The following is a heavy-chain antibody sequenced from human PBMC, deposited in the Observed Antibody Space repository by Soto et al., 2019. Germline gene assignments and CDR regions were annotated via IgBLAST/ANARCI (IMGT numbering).Heavy chain of an antibody. J-gene: IGHJ5*02. CDR3: ARGRNWFDP. CDR2: IYYSGST. CDR1: GGSISSYY. Sequence: TSETLSLTCTVSGGSISSYYWSWIRQPPGKGLEWIGYIYYSGSTNYNPSLKSRVTISVDTSKNQFSLKLSSVTAADTAVYYCARGRNWFDPWGKGTLVTVSS. V-gene: IGHV4-59*01.